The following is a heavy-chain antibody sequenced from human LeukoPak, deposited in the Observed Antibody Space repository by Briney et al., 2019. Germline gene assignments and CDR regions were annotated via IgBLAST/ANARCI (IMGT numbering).Heavy chain of an antibody. CDR2: IIPIFGTA. CDR3: ASSAVYDYVGGSYRSFDY. V-gene: IGHV1-69*13. CDR1: GGTFSSYA. Sequence: GASVKVSCKASGGTFSSYAISWVRQAPGQGLEWMGGIIPIFGTANYAQKFQGRVTITADESTSTAYMELSSLRSEDTAVYYCASSAVYDYVGGSYRSFDYWGQGTLVTVSS. J-gene: IGHJ4*02. D-gene: IGHD3-16*02.